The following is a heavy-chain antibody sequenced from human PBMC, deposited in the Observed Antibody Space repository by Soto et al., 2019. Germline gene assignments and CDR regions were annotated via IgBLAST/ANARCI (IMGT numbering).Heavy chain of an antibody. V-gene: IGHV1-18*01. CDR3: ARDFDFLFDY. CDR2: INVKDGHI. Sequence: QVQLVQSGAEVKEPGATVKVSCKASGYSFSKYGISWVRQAPGQGLEWLGWINVKDGHINYGRNFQGRLILTTDTSTTTAYMELRTLRFADTAVYYCARDFDFLFDYWGQGTWVTVSS. CDR1: GYSFSKYG. J-gene: IGHJ4*02.